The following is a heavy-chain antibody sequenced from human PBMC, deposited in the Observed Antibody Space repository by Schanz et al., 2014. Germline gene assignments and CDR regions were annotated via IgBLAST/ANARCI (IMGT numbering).Heavy chain of an antibody. CDR2: VFPNGIT. Sequence: QVQLQESGPGLVKPSQTLSLTCTVSGGSIRSGTYYWSWIRQPAGKALEWVGRVFPNGITNYNPSLKTRVPSSLDTPNTQFSLTLTSLTAADTAVYYCARDTTWRLDLWGRGTLVTVSS. D-gene: IGHD1-1*01. CDR1: GGSIRSGTYY. CDR3: ARDTTWRLDL. J-gene: IGHJ2*01. V-gene: IGHV4-61*02.